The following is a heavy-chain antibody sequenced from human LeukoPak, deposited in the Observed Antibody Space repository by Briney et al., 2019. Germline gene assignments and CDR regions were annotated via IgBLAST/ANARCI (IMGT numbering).Heavy chain of an antibody. CDR1: GFTFSSYG. CDR3: AKPRNYYDSEYYFDY. V-gene: IGHV3-33*06. Sequence: GRSLRLSCPASGFTFSSYGMHWVRQAPGKGLEWVAVIWYDGSNKYYADSVKGRFTISRDNSKNTLYLQMNSLRAEDTAVYYCAKPRNYYDSEYYFDYWGQGTLVTVSS. D-gene: IGHD3-22*01. J-gene: IGHJ4*02. CDR2: IWYDGSNK.